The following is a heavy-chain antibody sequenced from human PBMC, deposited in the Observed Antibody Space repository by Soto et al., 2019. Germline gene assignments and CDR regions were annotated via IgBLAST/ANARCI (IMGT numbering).Heavy chain of an antibody. CDR1: GFSLTTSGVR. J-gene: IGHJ4*02. CDR2: IYWDDDK. CDR3: AHRLCSGGCYSFFDL. V-gene: IGHV2-5*02. D-gene: IGHD2-15*01. Sequence: SRPTLRNPTQTLGLTCTFPGFSLTTSGVRVAWIRHPPGKALEWLALIYWDDDKRYSPSLKSRVTITKDTSKNQVVLTMINMDPVDTATYYCAHRLCSGGCYSFFDLWGQGTLVPVFS.